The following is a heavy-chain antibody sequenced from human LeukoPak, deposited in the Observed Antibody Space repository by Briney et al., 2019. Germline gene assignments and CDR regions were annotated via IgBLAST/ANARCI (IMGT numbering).Heavy chain of an antibody. J-gene: IGHJ3*02. D-gene: IGHD3-22*01. CDR3: AGTGFYYYDSSGYYYGAFDI. CDR1: GGSISNYY. CDR2: IYYSGST. V-gene: IGHV4-39*07. Sequence: PSETLSLTCTVSGGSISNYYWNWIRQPPGKGLEWIGSIYYSGSTYYNPSLKSRVTISVDTSKNQFSLKLSSVTAADTAVYYCAGTGFYYYDSSGYYYGAFDIWGQGTMVTVSS.